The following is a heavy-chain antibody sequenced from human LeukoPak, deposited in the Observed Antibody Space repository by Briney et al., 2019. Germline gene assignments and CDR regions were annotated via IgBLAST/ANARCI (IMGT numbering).Heavy chain of an antibody. Sequence: PGGSLRLSCSASGFSFSSYAMYWVRQAPGKGLEYVSSISSKGGSTYYTDSVKGRFTISRDNSKNTLYLQMSSLRAEDAAVYYCVKGFTMVRGNYGLDVWGQGTTVTVSS. V-gene: IGHV3-64D*06. CDR2: ISSKGGST. CDR1: GFSFSSYA. CDR3: VKGFTMVRGNYGLDV. D-gene: IGHD3-10*01. J-gene: IGHJ6*02.